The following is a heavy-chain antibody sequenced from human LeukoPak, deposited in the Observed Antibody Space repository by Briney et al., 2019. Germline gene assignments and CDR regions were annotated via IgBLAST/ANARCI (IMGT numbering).Heavy chain of an antibody. J-gene: IGHJ4*02. Sequence: GGSLRLSCAASGFTLRSYSMNWVRQAPGKGLEWVSSISSSSSYIYYADSVKGRFTISRDNAKNSLYLQMNSLRAEDTAVYYCASGGRGTGTRAFLFDYWGQGTLVTVSS. V-gene: IGHV3-21*01. CDR3: ASGGRGTGTRAFLFDY. D-gene: IGHD1-7*01. CDR2: ISSSSSYI. CDR1: GFTLRSYS.